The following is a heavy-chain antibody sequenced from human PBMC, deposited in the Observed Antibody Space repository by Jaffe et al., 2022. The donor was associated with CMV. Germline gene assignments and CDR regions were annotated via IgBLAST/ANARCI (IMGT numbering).Heavy chain of an antibody. J-gene: IGHJ3*02. Sequence: EVQLVESGGGLVQPGGSLRLSCAASGFTFSSYWMSWVRQAPGKGLEWVANIKQDGSEKYYVDSVKGRFTISRDNAKNSLYLQMNSLRAEDTAVYYCASCSGGSCYLDAFDIWGQGTMVTVSS. V-gene: IGHV3-7*01. D-gene: IGHD2-15*01. CDR2: IKQDGSEK. CDR3: ASCSGGSCYLDAFDI. CDR1: GFTFSSYW.